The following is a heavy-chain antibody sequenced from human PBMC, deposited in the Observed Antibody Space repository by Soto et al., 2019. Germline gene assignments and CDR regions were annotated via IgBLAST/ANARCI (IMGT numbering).Heavy chain of an antibody. D-gene: IGHD6-19*01. Sequence: EVQLLESGGGLVQPGGSLRLSCAASGFTFSTYAMGWVRQAPGKGLEWVTVTDYSGSTTYYADSVKGRFTISRDNSRSTLYLQMNSLRPEDTAVYYCAKDATRTSGWYYFDYWGQGALVTVSS. J-gene: IGHJ4*02. CDR2: TDYSGSTT. CDR3: AKDATRTSGWYYFDY. CDR1: GFTFSTYA. V-gene: IGHV3-23*01.